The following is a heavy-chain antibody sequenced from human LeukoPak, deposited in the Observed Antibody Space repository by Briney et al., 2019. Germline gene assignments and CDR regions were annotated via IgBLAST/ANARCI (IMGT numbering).Heavy chain of an antibody. CDR2: IRQDGSEK. V-gene: IGHV3-7*05. CDR3: ARSITIFGVGNFQH. J-gene: IGHJ1*01. Sequence: PGGSLRLSCAASGFTFSNYWMSWVRQAPGKGLEWVANIRQDGSEKNYVDSVRGRFTISRDTAMNSLYLQMNSLRAEDTAVYYCARSITIFGVGNFQHWGQGTLVTVSS. D-gene: IGHD3-3*01. CDR1: GFTFSNYW.